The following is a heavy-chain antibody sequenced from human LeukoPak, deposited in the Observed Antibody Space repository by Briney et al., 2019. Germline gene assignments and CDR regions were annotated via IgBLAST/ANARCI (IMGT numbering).Heavy chain of an antibody. Sequence: GGTLRLSCAASGFTFSSYSMNWVRQAPGKGLEWVSSISSSSSYIYYADSVKGRFTISRDNAKNSLYLQMNSLRAEDTAVYYCARGSDSNSWYDPDYRGQGTLVTVSS. CDR1: GFTFSSYS. V-gene: IGHV3-21*01. CDR2: ISSSSSYI. CDR3: ARGSDSNSWYDPDY. D-gene: IGHD6-13*01. J-gene: IGHJ4*02.